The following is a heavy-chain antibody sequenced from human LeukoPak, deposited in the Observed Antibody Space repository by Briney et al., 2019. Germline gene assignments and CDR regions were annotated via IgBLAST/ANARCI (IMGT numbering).Heavy chain of an antibody. CDR1: GYTFSSYS. CDR2: ISYDLSNK. J-gene: IGHJ4*02. D-gene: IGHD2-2*01. CDR3: ASLVVPAAIYY. V-gene: IGHV3-30*03. Sequence: GGSLRLSCAPSGYTFSSYSMHWVPQAPGKGLARVAVISYDLSNKYYADSVKGRFTISRDNSKNTLYLQMNSLRAEDTAVYYCASLVVPAAIYYWGQGTLVSVSS.